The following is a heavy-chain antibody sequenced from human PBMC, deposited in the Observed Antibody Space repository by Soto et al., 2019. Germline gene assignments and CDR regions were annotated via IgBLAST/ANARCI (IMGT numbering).Heavy chain of an antibody. CDR3: AKGGEAVAGKKGIYFDY. CDR2: ISWNSGSI. Sequence: SLRLSCAASGFTFDDYAMHWVRQAPGKGLEWVSGISWNSGSIGYADSVKGRFTISRDNAKNSLYLQMNSLRAEDTALYYCAKGGEAVAGKKGIYFDYWGQGTLVTVSS. CDR1: GFTFDDYA. D-gene: IGHD6-19*01. J-gene: IGHJ4*02. V-gene: IGHV3-9*01.